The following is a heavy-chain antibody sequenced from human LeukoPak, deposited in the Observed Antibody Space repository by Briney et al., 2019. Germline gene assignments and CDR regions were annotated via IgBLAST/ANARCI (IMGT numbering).Heavy chain of an antibody. V-gene: IGHV5-51*01. J-gene: IGHJ3*02. CDR1: GYSFTSYW. CDR2: IYPGDSDT. CDR3: AITGGLQSAHDAFDI. Sequence: GESLKISCKGSGYSFTSYWSGWVRQMPGKGLEWMGIIYPGDSDTRYSPSFRGQVTISADKSFNSAYLQWSSLKASDTAMYYCAITGGLQSAHDAFDIWGQGTMATVSS. D-gene: IGHD4-11*01.